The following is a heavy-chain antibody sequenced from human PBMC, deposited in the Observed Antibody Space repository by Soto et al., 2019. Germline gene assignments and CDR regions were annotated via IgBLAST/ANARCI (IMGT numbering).Heavy chain of an antibody. J-gene: IGHJ5*02. D-gene: IGHD2-2*01. CDR1: GGSISSYY. Sequence: SETLSLTCTVSGGSISSYYWSWIRQPPGKGLEWIGYIYYSGSTNYNPSLKSRVTISVDTSKNQFSLKLSSVTAADTAVYYCARDLGYCSSTSCFYNWFDPWGQGTLVTVSS. CDR2: IYYSGST. V-gene: IGHV4-59*01. CDR3: ARDLGYCSSTSCFYNWFDP.